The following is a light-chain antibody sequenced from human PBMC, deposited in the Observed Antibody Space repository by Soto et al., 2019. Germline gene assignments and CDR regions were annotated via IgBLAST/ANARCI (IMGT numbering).Light chain of an antibody. Sequence: EIVLTQSPATLSLSPGERATLSCRASQSVSIYLAWYQQKPGQAPRLLIYDATNRATGIPARFSGSGSGTDFTLTISSLEPGDFAIYYCQQRSIWPPITFGQGTRLEIK. V-gene: IGKV3-11*01. CDR1: QSVSIY. CDR3: QQRSIWPPIT. CDR2: DAT. J-gene: IGKJ5*01.